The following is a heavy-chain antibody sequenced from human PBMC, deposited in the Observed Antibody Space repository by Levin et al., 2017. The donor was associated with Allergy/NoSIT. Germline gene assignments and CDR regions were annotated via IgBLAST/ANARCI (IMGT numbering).Heavy chain of an antibody. D-gene: IGHD1-1*01. CDR2: IYPGDSDT. CDR1: GYSFTSYW. V-gene: IGHV5-51*01. J-gene: IGHJ6*03. CDR3: ARRGTRDYYYYMDV. Sequence: ASVKVSCQGSGYSFTSYWIGWVRQLPGKGLEWMGIIYPGDSDTRYSPSFQGQVTISADKSISSAYLQWSSLKASDTAIYYCARRGTRDYYYYMDVWGKGTTVTVSS.